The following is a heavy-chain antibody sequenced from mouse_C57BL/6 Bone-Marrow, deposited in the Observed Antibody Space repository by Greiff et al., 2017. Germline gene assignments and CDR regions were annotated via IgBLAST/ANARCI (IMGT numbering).Heavy chain of an antibody. CDR1: GFNIKDDY. V-gene: IGHV14-4*01. J-gene: IGHJ1*03. CDR2: IDPENGDT. CDR3: TTIGYDPYWYFDV. Sequence: VQLQQSGAELVRPGASVKLSCTASGFNIKDDYMHWVKQRPEQGLEWIGWIDPENGDTEYASKFQGKATITADPSSNTAYLQLSSLTSEDTAVYYCTTIGYDPYWYFDVWGTGTTVTVSS. D-gene: IGHD2-2*01.